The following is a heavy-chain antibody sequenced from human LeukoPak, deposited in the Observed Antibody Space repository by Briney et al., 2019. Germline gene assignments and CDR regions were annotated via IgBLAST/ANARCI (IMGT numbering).Heavy chain of an antibody. CDR3: ARDRLTYGSGSYSFDN. D-gene: IGHD3-10*01. J-gene: IGHJ4*02. Sequence: GGSLRLSCAASGFTFSSYWMSWVRQAPGKGLEWVANIKQDGSEKYYVDSVKGRFTISRDNAKNSLYLQMHSLRAEDTAVYYCARDRLTYGSGSYSFDNWGQGTLVTVSS. CDR2: IKQDGSEK. V-gene: IGHV3-7*01. CDR1: GFTFSSYW.